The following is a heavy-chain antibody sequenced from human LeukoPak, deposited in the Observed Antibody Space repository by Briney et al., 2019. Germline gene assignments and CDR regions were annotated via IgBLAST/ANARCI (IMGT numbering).Heavy chain of an antibody. J-gene: IGHJ4*02. D-gene: IGHD3-16*01. V-gene: IGHV4-4*07. CDR3: ARISRWGPY. Sequence: SETLALTCTVSGGSISSYYWTWIRQPAGKGLEWIGRIYTTGSTNYNPSLNSRVTMSVDTSKKQLSLKLSSVTAADTAVYYCARISRWGPYWGQGTLVTVSS. CDR1: GGSISSYY. CDR2: IYTTGST.